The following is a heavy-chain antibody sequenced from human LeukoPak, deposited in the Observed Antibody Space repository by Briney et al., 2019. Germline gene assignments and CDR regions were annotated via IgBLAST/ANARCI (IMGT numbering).Heavy chain of an antibody. D-gene: IGHD3-22*01. CDR2: ISDRGGRT. V-gene: IGHV3-23*01. J-gene: IGHJ4*02. CDR3: AKRGVVIRVILVGFHKEAYYFDS. Sequence: GGSLRLSCAVSGITLSNYGMSWVRQAPGKGLEWVAGISDRGGRTNYADSVKGRFTISIDNPMNTLYLQMNSLGAEDTAVYFWAKRGVVIRVILVGFHKEAYYFDSWGQGALVTVSS. CDR1: GITLSNYG.